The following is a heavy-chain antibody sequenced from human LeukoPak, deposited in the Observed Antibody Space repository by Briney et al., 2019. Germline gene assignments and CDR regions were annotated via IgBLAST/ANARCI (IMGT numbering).Heavy chain of an antibody. J-gene: IGHJ4*02. V-gene: IGHV1-18*01. CDR1: GYTFTSYD. CDR3: ARDGALLMMYAAFDY. CDR2: ISAYNGNT. Sequence: ASVKVSCKASGYTFTSYDINWVRQATGQGLEWMGWISAYNGNTNYAQKLQGRVTMTTDTSTSTAYMELRSLRSDDTAVYYCARDGALLMMYAAFDYWGQGTLVTVSS. D-gene: IGHD2-8*01.